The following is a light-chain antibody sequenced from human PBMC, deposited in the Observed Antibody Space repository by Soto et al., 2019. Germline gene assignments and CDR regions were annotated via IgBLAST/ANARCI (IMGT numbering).Light chain of an antibody. CDR1: SSDISSYNY. CDR3: CSYRSSRTWV. Sequence: QSALTQPASVSGSPGQSITISCTGTSSDISSYNYVSWYQQCPGKAPRLLIYEVTNRPSGVSNRFSGSKSGNTASLTISGLQAEDDADYYCCSYRSSRTWVFGGGTKVTVL. J-gene: IGLJ3*02. CDR2: EVT. V-gene: IGLV2-14*01.